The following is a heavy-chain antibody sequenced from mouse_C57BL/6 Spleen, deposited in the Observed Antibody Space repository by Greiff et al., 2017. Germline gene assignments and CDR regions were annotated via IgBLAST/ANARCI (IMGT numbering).Heavy chain of an antibody. J-gene: IGHJ1*03. V-gene: IGHV5-15*01. D-gene: IGHD1-1*01. CDR3: ARWGDYGSSHWYFDV. Sequence: EVMLVESGGGLVQPGGSLKLSCAASGFTFSDYGIAWVRQAPRKGPEWVAFISNLAYSIYYADTVTGRFTISRENAKNTLYLEMSSLRSEDTAMYYCARWGDYGSSHWYFDVWGTGTTVTVSS. CDR2: ISNLAYSI. CDR1: GFTFSDYG.